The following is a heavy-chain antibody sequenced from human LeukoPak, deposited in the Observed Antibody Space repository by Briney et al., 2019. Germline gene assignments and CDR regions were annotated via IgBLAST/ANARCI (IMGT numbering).Heavy chain of an antibody. CDR1: GYTFTGYY. V-gene: IGHV1-2*06. D-gene: IGHD3-3*01. Sequence: GASVKVSCKASGYTFTGYYMHSVRQAPGQGLEWMGRINPNSGGTNYAQKFQGRVTMTRDTSISTAYMELGRLRSDDTAVYYCASSWSGYYMGYWGQGTLVTVSS. CDR2: INPNSGGT. J-gene: IGHJ4*02. CDR3: ASSWSGYYMGY.